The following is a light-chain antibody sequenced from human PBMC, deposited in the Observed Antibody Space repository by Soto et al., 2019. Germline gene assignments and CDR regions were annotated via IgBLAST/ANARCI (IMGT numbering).Light chain of an antibody. V-gene: IGLV2-14*01. CDR2: EVS. Sequence: QSVLIQPASVSASPGQSITISCTGTNRDVGYYNYVSWYQHLPGKAPKLIIFEVSSRPSGVPDRFSGSKSGNAASLIISGLQPEDEADYYCAAWDDSLNGPVFGGGTKLTVL. CDR3: AAWDDSLNGPV. CDR1: NRDVGYYNY. J-gene: IGLJ2*01.